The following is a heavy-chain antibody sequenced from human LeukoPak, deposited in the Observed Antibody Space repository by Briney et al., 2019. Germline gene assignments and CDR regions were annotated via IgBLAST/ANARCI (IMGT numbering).Heavy chain of an antibody. CDR1: GDSISSSTYY. CDR2: IYYSGST. D-gene: IGHD3-22*01. J-gene: IGHJ5*02. Sequence: SETLSLTCTVSGDSISSSTYYWGWIRQPPGKGLEWIGSIYYSGSTYYNPSLKSRVTISVDTSKNQFSLKLSSVTAADTAVYYCARESGYYDSSGYSTWFDPWGQGTLVTVSS. V-gene: IGHV4-39*02. CDR3: ARESGYYDSSGYSTWFDP.